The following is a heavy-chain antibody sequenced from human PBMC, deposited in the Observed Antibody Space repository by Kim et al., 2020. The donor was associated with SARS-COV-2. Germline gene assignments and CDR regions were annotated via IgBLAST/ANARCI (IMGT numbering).Heavy chain of an antibody. D-gene: IGHD2-2*02. Sequence: ASVKVSCKASGYTFTSYYMHWVRQAPGQGLEWMGIINPSGGSTSYAQKFQGRVTMTRDTSTSTVYMELSSLRSEDTAVYYCARDADEVVPAAIPIPALQHWGQGTLVTVSS. J-gene: IGHJ1*01. CDR1: GYTFTSYY. V-gene: IGHV1-46*01. CDR2: INPSGGST. CDR3: ARDADEVVPAAIPIPALQH.